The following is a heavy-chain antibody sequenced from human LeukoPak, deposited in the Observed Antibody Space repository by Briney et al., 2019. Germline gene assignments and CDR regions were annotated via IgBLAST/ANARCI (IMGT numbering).Heavy chain of an antibody. D-gene: IGHD3-10*01. Sequence: SETLSLTCTVSGGSISSSSYHWGWIRQPPGKGLEWIGSIYYSGSTYYNPSPKSRVTISVDTSKNQFSLKLSSVTAADTAVYYCAREFGVNWFDPWGQGTLVTVSS. CDR3: AREFGVNWFDP. CDR2: IYYSGST. J-gene: IGHJ5*02. V-gene: IGHV4-39*02. CDR1: GGSISSSSYH.